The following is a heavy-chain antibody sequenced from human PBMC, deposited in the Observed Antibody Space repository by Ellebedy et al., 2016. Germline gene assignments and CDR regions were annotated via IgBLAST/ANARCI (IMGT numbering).Heavy chain of an antibody. D-gene: IGHD2-2*01. Sequence: SETLSLTCTVSGVSISRYYWSWIRQPPGKGLEWVGNIYSSGSTNYNPSLKSRVTTSVDKSKNQLSLNLTSVTAADTAVYFCAAGTGAPGAGDYWGQGIRVTVTS. CDR1: GVSISRYY. CDR3: AAGTGAPGAGDY. J-gene: IGHJ4*02. CDR2: IYSSGST. V-gene: IGHV4-59*01.